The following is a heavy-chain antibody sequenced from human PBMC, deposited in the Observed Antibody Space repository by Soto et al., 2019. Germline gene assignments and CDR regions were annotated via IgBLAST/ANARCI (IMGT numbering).Heavy chain of an antibody. Sequence: SETLSLTCTVSGGSISSGGYYWSWIRQHPGKGLEWIGYIYYSGSTYYNPSLKSRVTISVDTSKNQFSLKLNSVTAADTAVYYCARYSSGRHRGANWFDPWGQGTLVTVSS. V-gene: IGHV4-31*03. CDR3: ARYSSGRHRGANWFDP. J-gene: IGHJ5*02. CDR1: GGSISSGGYY. D-gene: IGHD6-19*01. CDR2: IYYSGST.